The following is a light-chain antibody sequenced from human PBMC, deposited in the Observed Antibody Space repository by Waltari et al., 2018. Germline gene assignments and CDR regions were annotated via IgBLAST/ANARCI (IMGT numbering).Light chain of an antibody. Sequence: EIVLTQSPGTLSLSPGERATLSCRASQSVSSSYLAWYQQKPGQAPRRLIYVASSRATGIPDRVSGSGSGTDFTLTISRLEPEDFAVYYCQQYGSSPPWTFGQGTKVEIK. CDR2: VAS. CDR3: QQYGSSPPWT. CDR1: QSVSSSY. J-gene: IGKJ1*01. V-gene: IGKV3-20*01.